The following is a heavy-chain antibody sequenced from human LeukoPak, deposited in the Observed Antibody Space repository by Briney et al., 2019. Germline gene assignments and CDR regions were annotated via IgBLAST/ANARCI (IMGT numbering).Heavy chain of an antibody. V-gene: IGHV4-59*08. D-gene: IGHD6-6*01. Sequence: PSETLSLTCTVSGGSITSYYCNWIRQPPGKGLEWIGYSYYSGSAIYSPSPKSRATISLDTSKNQFSLKLSSVTAADTAVYYCASASIAARVNWFDPWGQGTLVTVSS. J-gene: IGHJ5*02. CDR2: SYYSGSA. CDR3: ASASIAARVNWFDP. CDR1: GGSITSYY.